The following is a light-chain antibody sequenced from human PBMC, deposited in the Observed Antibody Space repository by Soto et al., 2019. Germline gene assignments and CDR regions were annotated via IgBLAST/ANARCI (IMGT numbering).Light chain of an antibody. CDR1: SSDAGSYDL. Sequence: QSALTQTASVSGSPGQTITMSCTGTSSDAGSYDLVSWYIHHPGKTPKLIIYEARKRPSGVSNRFSGSKSGNTASLEISGLQADDEGDYYCASYAGSFTFPVVFGGGTKLTVL. CDR3: ASYAGSFTFPVV. J-gene: IGLJ2*01. CDR2: EAR. V-gene: IGLV2-23*01.